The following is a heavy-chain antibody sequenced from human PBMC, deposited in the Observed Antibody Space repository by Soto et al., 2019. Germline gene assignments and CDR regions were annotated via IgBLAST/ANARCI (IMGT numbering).Heavy chain of an antibody. V-gene: IGHV1-18*01. CDR1: GYTFTSYG. Sequence: QVQLVQSGAEVKKPGASVKVSCKASGYTFTSYGISWVRQAPGQGLEWMGWISAYNGNKKYAQKLQGRVSMTTDTSTSTDYMELRSLRSDDTAVYYFARDLGQQLLDYWGQGTLVTVSS. CDR3: ARDLGQQLLDY. D-gene: IGHD6-13*01. CDR2: ISAYNGNK. J-gene: IGHJ4*02.